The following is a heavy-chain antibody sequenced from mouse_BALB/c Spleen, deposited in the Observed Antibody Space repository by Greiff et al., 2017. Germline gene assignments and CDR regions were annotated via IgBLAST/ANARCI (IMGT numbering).Heavy chain of an antibody. J-gene: IGHJ1*01. CDR2: IRNKANGYTT. CDR1: GFTFTDYY. CDR3: ARDPYYGNYAWYFDV. Sequence: EVKVVESGGGLVQPGGSLRLSCATSGFTFTDYYMSWVRQPPGKALEWLGFIRNKANGYTTEYSASVKGRFTISRDNSQSILYLHMNTLRAEDSATCYCARDPYYGNYAWYFDVWGAGTTVTVSS. V-gene: IGHV7-3*02. D-gene: IGHD2-10*01.